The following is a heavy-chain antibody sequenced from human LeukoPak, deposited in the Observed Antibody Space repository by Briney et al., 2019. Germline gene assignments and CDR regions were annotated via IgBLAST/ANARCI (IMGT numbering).Heavy chain of an antibody. J-gene: IGHJ4*02. CDR3: AASPFTAMVYY. D-gene: IGHD5-18*01. CDR1: GYTFTSYY. CDR2: INPSGGST. V-gene: IGHV1-46*01. Sequence: ASVKVSCKASGYTFTSYYMRWVRQAPGQGLEWMGIINPSGGSTSYAQKFQGRVTMTRDTSTSTVYMELSSLRSEDTAVYYCAASPFTAMVYYWGQGTLVTVSS.